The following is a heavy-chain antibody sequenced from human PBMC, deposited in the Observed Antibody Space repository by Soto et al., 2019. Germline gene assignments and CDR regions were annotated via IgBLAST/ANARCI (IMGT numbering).Heavy chain of an antibody. CDR3: AIRGYSYGYTDYYGMDV. J-gene: IGHJ6*02. V-gene: IGHV1-3*01. Sequence: ASVKVSCKASGYTFTSYAMHWVRQAPGQRLEWMGWINAGNGNTKYSQKFQGRVTITRDTSISTAYMELSRLRSDDTAVYYCAIRGYSYGYTDYYGMDVWGQGTTVTVSS. CDR1: GYTFTSYA. D-gene: IGHD5-18*01. CDR2: INAGNGNT.